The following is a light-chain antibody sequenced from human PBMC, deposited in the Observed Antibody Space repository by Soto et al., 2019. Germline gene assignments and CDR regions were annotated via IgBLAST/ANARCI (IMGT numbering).Light chain of an antibody. CDR3: QQHNSYPYT. CDR1: QSISSW. V-gene: IGKV1-5*01. CDR2: DAS. Sequence: DIQMTQSPSTLSASVGDRVTITCRASQSISSWLAWYQQKPDKAPKLLIYDASSLDGGVPSRFSGSGSGTEFTLTISSLQPDDFATYHCQQHNSYPYTFGQGTKLEI. J-gene: IGKJ2*01.